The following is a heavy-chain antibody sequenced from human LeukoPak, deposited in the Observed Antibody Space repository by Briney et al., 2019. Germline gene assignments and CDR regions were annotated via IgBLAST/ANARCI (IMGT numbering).Heavy chain of an antibody. Sequence: GGSLRLYCAASGFTFSTYWMQWVRQAPGKGLVWVSAIDSDKSNTSYAESVKGRFTISRDNAKNTLYLQMNSLRAEDTAVYYCARGGYDFWSGLRFYGMDVWGQGTTVTVSS. J-gene: IGHJ6*02. CDR2: IDSDKSNT. D-gene: IGHD3-3*01. V-gene: IGHV3-74*01. CDR3: ARGGYDFWSGLRFYGMDV. CDR1: GFTFSTYW.